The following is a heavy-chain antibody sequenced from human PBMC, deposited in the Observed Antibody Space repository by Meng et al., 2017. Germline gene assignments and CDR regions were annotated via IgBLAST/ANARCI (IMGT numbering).Heavy chain of an antibody. D-gene: IGHD5-18*01. J-gene: IGHJ6*02. CDR1: GFTVSTNY. CDR3: ARDRGKGYSYGYSFYYYYGLDV. V-gene: IGHV3-53*01. Sequence: GESLKISCAASGFTVSTNYLTWVRQAPGKGLEWVSVIYSGSSGSSTYYADSVKGRFTISRDNAKNSLYLQMNSLRAEDTAVYYCARDRGKGYSYGYSFYYYYGLDVWGQGTTVTVSS. CDR2: IYSGSSGSST.